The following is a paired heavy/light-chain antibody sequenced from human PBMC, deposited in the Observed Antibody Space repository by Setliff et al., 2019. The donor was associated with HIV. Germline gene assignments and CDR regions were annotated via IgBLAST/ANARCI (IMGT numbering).Heavy chain of an antibody. J-gene: IGHJ5*02. CDR1: GGSISSHY. V-gene: IGHV4-59*11. CDR3: ASGHYLFDP. CDR2: IYYSGST. D-gene: IGHD3-10*01. Sequence: QVQLQESGPGLVKPSETLSLTCTVSGGSISSHYWSWIRQPPGKGLEWIGYIYYSGSTNYNPSLKSRVTISVDTSKNQFSLKLSSVTAADTAVYYCASGHYLFDPWGQGTLVTVSS.
Light chain of an antibody. CDR3: QQYNNWRT. Sequence: EIVMTQSPATLSVSPGERATLSCRASQSVSSNLAWYQQKPGQAPRLLIYGASTRATGIPARFSGSGSGTEFTLTISSMQSEDFAVYYCQQYNNWRTFGQGTKVEIK. V-gene: IGKV3-15*01. CDR1: QSVSSN. J-gene: IGKJ1*01. CDR2: GAS.